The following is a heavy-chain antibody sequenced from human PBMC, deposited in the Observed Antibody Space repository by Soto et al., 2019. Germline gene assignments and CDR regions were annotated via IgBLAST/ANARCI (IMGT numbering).Heavy chain of an antibody. V-gene: IGHV4-31*03. CDR1: GGSISSGGYY. Sequence: QVQLQESGPGLVKPSQTLSLTCTVSGGSISSGGYYWSWIRQHPGKGLEWIGYLYYSGSTYYNPSLKSRVTISVDTSKNQFSLKLSSVTAADTAVXXCXXXXXXXXSWXVWGQGTTVTVSS. CDR3: XXXXXXXXSWXV. J-gene: IGHJ6*02. CDR2: LYYSGST.